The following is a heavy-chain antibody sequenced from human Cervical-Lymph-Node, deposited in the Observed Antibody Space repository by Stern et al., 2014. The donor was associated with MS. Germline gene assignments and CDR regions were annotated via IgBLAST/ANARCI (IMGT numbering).Heavy chain of an antibody. V-gene: IGHV5-51*01. D-gene: IGHD2-2*01. CDR2: IYPGDSDT. Sequence: QLVQSGAEVKKPGESLKISCKGSGYSFTSYWIGWVRQMPGKGLEWMGIIYPGDSDTRYSPSFQGQVTISADKSISTAYLQWSSLKASDTAMYYCARQLDCSSTSCPENYFDYWGQGTLVTVSS. CDR1: GYSFTSYW. J-gene: IGHJ4*02. CDR3: ARQLDCSSTSCPENYFDY.